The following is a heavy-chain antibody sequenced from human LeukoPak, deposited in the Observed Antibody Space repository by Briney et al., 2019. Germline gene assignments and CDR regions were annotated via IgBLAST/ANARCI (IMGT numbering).Heavy chain of an antibody. V-gene: IGHV4-59*01. CDR3: ARVQYSGRFDY. CDR1: GGSISNYY. Sequence: SETLSLTCTVSGGSISNYYWSWIRQPPGKGLECVGYVYYSGSPDYNPSLKSRVTISIDTSKNQFSLKLTSVPAADTAVYYCARVQYSGRFDYWGQGTLVTVSS. CDR2: VYYSGSP. D-gene: IGHD1-26*01. J-gene: IGHJ4*02.